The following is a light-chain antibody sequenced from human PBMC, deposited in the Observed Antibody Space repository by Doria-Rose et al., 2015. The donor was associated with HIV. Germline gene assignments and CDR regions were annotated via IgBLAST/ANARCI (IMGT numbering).Light chain of an antibody. V-gene: IGKV3-20*01. CDR1: QRVKSSY. J-gene: IGKJ1*01. Sequence: TQSPGTLSLSPGERATLSCRASQRVKSSYLAWYQQQSGQAPRLLIYDASTRATGIPDRFSGSVSGTDFTLTISRREPEGFALYYCHQYGTSWTFGQGTKVEI. CDR2: DAS. CDR3: HQYGTSWT.